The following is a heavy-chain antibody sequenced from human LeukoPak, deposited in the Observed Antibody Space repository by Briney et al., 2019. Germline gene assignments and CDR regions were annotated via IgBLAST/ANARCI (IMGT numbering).Heavy chain of an antibody. Sequence: GGSLRLSCAASGFTFSSYEMNWVRQAPGKGLEWVSYISSSGSTIYYADSVKGRFTISRDNAKNSLYLQMNSLRAEDTAVYYCARDLRFSQCMWGQGTLVTVSS. CDR1: GFTFSSYE. D-gene: IGHD3-3*01. J-gene: IGHJ4*02. CDR3: ARDLRFSQCM. CDR2: ISSSGSTI. V-gene: IGHV3-48*03.